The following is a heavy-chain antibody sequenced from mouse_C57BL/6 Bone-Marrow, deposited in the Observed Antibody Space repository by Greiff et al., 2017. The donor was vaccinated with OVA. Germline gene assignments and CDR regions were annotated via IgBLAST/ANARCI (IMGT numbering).Heavy chain of an antibody. D-gene: IGHD2-5*01. Sequence: QVQLKESGPGLVAPSQCLSISCTVSGFSLTSYGVDWVRQPPGKGLEWLGVIWGGGSTNYNSALMSRLSISKDNSKCQVFIKMNSLQTDDTSMYYCAKHYSNHVYAMDYWGQGTSVTVSS. CDR1: GFSLTSYG. CDR3: AKHYSNHVYAMDY. V-gene: IGHV2-9*01. J-gene: IGHJ4*01. CDR2: IWGGGST.